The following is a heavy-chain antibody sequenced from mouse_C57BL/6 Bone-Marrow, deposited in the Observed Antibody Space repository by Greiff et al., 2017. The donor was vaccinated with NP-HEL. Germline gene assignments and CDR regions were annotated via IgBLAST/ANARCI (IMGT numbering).Heavy chain of an antibody. Sequence: EVQLQQSGGDLVKPGGSLKLSCAASGFTFSSYGMSWVRQTPDKRLEWVATISSGGSYTYYPDSVKGRFTISRDNAKNTLYRQMSSLKTEDTAMYYCARHLYYGNSLGWGQGTTLTVSS. D-gene: IGHD2-1*01. CDR1: GFTFSSYG. CDR2: ISSGGSYT. V-gene: IGHV5-6*01. CDR3: ARHLYYGNSLG. J-gene: IGHJ2*01.